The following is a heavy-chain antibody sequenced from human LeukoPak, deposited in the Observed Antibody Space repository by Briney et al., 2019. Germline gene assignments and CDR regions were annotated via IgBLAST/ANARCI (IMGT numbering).Heavy chain of an antibody. J-gene: IGHJ4*02. CDR3: ARSGGKLDY. CDR1: GGSISSSSYY. V-gene: IGHV4-39*07. CDR2: IYYSGST. D-gene: IGHD4-23*01. Sequence: TASETLSLTCTVSGGSISSSSYYWGWIRQPPGKGLEWIGSIYYSGSTYYNPSLKSRVTISVDTSKNQFSLKLSSVTAADTAVYYCARSGGKLDYWGQGTLVTVSS.